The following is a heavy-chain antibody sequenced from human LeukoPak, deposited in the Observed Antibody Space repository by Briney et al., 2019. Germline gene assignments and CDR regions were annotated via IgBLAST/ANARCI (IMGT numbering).Heavy chain of an antibody. CDR2: INPSGGST. CDR3: ARNYDILTGYGPFDY. D-gene: IGHD3-9*01. J-gene: IGHJ4*02. CDR1: GYTFTSYY. V-gene: IGHV1-46*01. Sequence: ASVKVSCKASGYTFTSYYMHWVRQAPGQGLEWMGIINPSGGSTSYAQKFQGRVTMTRDMSTSTVYMELSSPRSEDTAVYYCARNYDILTGYGPFDYWGQGTLVTVSS.